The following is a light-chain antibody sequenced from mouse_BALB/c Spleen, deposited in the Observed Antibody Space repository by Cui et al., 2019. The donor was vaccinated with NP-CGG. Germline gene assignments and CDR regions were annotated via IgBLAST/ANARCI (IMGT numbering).Light chain of an antibody. J-gene: IGLJ1*01. CDR1: TGAVTTSNY. CDR3: ALWYSNHWV. CDR2: GTN. Sequence: QAVVTQESAVTTSPGETVTLTCRSSTGAVTTSNYANWVQEKPDPLFTGLIGGTNNRAPGVPARFSGSLIGDKAALTITGAQTEDEAVYFCALWYSNHWVFGGGTKLTVL. V-gene: IGLV1*01.